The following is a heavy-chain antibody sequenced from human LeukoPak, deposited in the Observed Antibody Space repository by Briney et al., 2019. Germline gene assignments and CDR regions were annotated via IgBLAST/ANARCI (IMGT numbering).Heavy chain of an antibody. J-gene: IGHJ4*02. CDR3: ARDTRVN. V-gene: IGHV3-30-3*01. CDR2: ISYDGSNK. CDR1: GFTFSSYA. D-gene: IGHD3-16*02. Sequence: GSLRLSCAASGFTFSSYAMNWVRQAPGKGLEWVEVISYDGSNKYYADSVKGRFTISRDNSKNTLYLQMNSLRAEDTAVYYCARDTRVNWGQGTLVTVSS.